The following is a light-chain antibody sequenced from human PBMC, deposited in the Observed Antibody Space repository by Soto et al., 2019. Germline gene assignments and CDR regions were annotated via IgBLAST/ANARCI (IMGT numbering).Light chain of an antibody. V-gene: IGLV2-14*01. CDR1: SSDVCGYNY. Sequence: QSALPQPASVSASPGQSITIPSTGTSSDVCGYNYVSWYQQHPGNAPKLMIYDVSNRPSGVSNRFSSSKCGNSASLTISWLHAEDEADYYCSSYTSSSTLFYVFGYGNQVNVL. CDR3: SSYTSSSTLFYV. CDR2: DVS. J-gene: IGLJ1*01.